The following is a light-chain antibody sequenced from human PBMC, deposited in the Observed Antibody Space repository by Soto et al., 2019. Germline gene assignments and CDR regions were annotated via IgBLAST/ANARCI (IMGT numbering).Light chain of an antibody. CDR3: CSFARGSSWV. CDR2: EGS. CDR1: GSDVGNYNL. Sequence: QSVLTQPASVSGSPGQSITISCSGTGSDVGNYNLVSWFQQYPGKAPNLMIYEGSKRPSGVSDRFSGSKSGNTASLTISGLQAEDEADYYCCSFARGSSWVFGGGTKLTVL. J-gene: IGLJ3*02. V-gene: IGLV2-23*01.